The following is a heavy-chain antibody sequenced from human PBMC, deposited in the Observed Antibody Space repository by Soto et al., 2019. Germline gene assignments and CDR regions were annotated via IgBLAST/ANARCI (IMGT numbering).Heavy chain of an antibody. V-gene: IGHV1-8*01. CDR3: ARERVRGMDV. J-gene: IGHJ6*02. Sequence: QVQLVQSGAEVKKPGASVKVSCKASGYTFTSYDINWVRQATGQGLEWMGWMNPNSGNTGHAQKFQGRVTMTRSTSISTTYMALSSLTFEDTAGYYCARERVRGMDVWGQGTTVTVSS. CDR1: GYTFTSYD. CDR2: MNPNSGNT.